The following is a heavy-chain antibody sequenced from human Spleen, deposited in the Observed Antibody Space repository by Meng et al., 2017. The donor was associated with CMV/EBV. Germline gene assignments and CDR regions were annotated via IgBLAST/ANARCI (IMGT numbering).Heavy chain of an antibody. J-gene: IGHJ4*02. V-gene: IGHV3-30-3*01. CDR3: ARGPLRYCSSTSCYGVYFDY. CDR2: ISYDGSNK. CDR1: GFTFSYYD. D-gene: IGHD2-2*01. Sequence: GGSLRLSCAASGFTFSYYDMHWVRQAPGRGLEWVAVISYDGSNKYYADSVKGRFTISRDNSKNTLYLQMNSLRAEDTAVYYCARGPLRYCSSTSCYGVYFDYWGQGTLVTVSS.